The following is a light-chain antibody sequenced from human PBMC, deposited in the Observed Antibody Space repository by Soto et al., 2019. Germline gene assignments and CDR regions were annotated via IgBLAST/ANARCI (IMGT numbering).Light chain of an antibody. CDR3: QQYNTYPWT. J-gene: IGKJ1*01. Sequence: DIQMTQSPSTLSASVGDRVTITCRASQSTNRWLAWYQQKPGKAPKILIYKASNLESGVPSRFSGSGSGTEFTLTISSLQPDDFATYYCQQYNTYPWTFGQGTKVEIK. CDR2: KAS. CDR1: QSTNRW. V-gene: IGKV1-5*03.